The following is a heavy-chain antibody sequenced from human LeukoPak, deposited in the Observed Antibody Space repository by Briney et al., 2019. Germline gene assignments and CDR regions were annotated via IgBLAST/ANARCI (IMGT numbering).Heavy chain of an antibody. CDR3: ATHSSGYTIDY. D-gene: IGHD6-19*01. V-gene: IGHV4-59*01. CDR2: IYYSGST. CDR1: GGSISNYY. J-gene: IGHJ4*02. Sequence: SETLSLTCTVSGGSISNYYWSWIRQPPGKGLEWVGYIYYSGSTNYNPSLKSRVTISVDTSKNQFSLKLSSVTAADTAVYYCATHSSGYTIDYWGQGTLVTVSS.